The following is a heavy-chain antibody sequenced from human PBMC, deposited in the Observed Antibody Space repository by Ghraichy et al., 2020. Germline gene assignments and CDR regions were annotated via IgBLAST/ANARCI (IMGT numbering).Heavy chain of an antibody. CDR1: GYTFISYG. J-gene: IGHJ5*02. V-gene: IGHV1-18*01. Sequence: ASVKVSCKASGYTFISYGISWVRQAPGQGLEWMGWITTKSGNTHYAQKFQGRVIMTTETSTNTAYMELRILRSDDTAVYYCARGINWLDPWGQGTLVTVSS. CDR2: ITTKSGNT. CDR3: ARGINWLDP.